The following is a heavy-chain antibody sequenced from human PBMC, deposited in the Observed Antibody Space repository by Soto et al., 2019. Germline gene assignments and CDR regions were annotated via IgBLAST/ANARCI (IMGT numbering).Heavy chain of an antibody. CDR2: IYYSGST. J-gene: IGHJ4*02. CDR1: GGSISSSSYY. Sequence: PSETLSLTCTVSGGSISSSSYYWGWIRQPPGKGLEWIGSIYYSGSTYYNPSLKSRVTISVDTSKNQFSLKLSSVTAADTAVYYCATAAVSGSSWYLDYWGQGTLVTVSS. CDR3: ATAAVSGSSWYLDY. V-gene: IGHV4-39*01. D-gene: IGHD6-13*01.